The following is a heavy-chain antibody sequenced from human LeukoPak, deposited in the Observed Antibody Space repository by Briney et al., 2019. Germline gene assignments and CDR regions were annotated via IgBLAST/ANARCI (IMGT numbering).Heavy chain of an antibody. CDR2: IKSKTDGGTT. CDR3: TTVCSSTSCYYHYYYYYMDV. V-gene: IGHV3-15*01. D-gene: IGHD2-2*01. CDR1: GFTLSNAW. J-gene: IGHJ6*03. Sequence: PVGSLRLSCAVSGFTLSNAWMSWVRQPPGQGLEWVGRIKSKTDGGTTDYAAPVKGRFTISRDDSKNTLYLQMNSLKTDHTAVYYCTTVCSSTSCYYHYYYYYMDVWGKGTTVTVSS.